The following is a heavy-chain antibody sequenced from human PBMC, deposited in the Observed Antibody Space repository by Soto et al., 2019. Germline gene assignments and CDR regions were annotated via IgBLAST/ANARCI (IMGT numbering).Heavy chain of an antibody. CDR1: GYTFTNDG. CDR2: ISPYNGDT. Sequence: AASLKVSCKASGYTFTNDGISWVRQAPGEGLEWMGWISPYNGDTNNAQKFQGRVTMTTDTPTNTGFMELTRLTSDDTAVYYCARGGISSSEGLDYWGQGTLVTVSS. CDR3: ARGGISSSEGLDY. V-gene: IGHV1-18*01. J-gene: IGHJ4*02. D-gene: IGHD6-13*01.